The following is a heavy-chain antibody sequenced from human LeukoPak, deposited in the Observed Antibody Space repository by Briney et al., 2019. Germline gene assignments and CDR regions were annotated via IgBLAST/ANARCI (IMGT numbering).Heavy chain of an antibody. CDR1: GFTFSTYA. D-gene: IGHD1-7*01. J-gene: IGHJ4*02. Sequence: GGSLRLSCAASGFTFSTYAMNWVRQAPGKGLEWVSAISVSGGSTYYADSVKGRFTISRDNFKNTLYLQMNSLRAEDTAVYYCAKAKYITGTTLGFDYWGQGTLVTVSS. CDR3: AKAKYITGTTLGFDY. CDR2: ISVSGGST. V-gene: IGHV3-23*01.